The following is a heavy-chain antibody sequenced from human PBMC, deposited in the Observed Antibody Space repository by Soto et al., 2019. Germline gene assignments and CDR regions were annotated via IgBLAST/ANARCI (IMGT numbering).Heavy chain of an antibody. J-gene: IGHJ4*01. CDR2: INSDGSTT. V-gene: IGHV3-74*01. D-gene: IGHD1-26*01. CDR1: GFTLSYYW. CDR3: ANFYSGSYSTY. Sequence: EVQLVESGGGLVQPGGSLRLSCAASGFTLSYYWMHWVRQAPGKGLVWVSRINSDGSTTNYADSVKGRFTISRDNAKNTLYLEMNSLRVEDTAVYYCANFYSGSYSTYWGRGTLVTVSS.